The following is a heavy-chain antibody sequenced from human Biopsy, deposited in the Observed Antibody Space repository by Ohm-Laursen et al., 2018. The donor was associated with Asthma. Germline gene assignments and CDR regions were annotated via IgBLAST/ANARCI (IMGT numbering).Heavy chain of an antibody. D-gene: IGHD3-3*02. CDR2: IKHDGSEN. CDR3: VRTFHFWSPYHAEHYQL. V-gene: IGHV3-7*01. CDR1: GFTFISYA. J-gene: IGHJ1*01. Sequence: GSLRLSCAASGFTFISYAMSWVRQVPGRGLEWVANIKHDGSENNHVDSLKGRFTISRDNAKNSLYLQMNSLRAEDTAVYYCVRTFHFWSPYHAEHYQLWGQGTLVTVSS.